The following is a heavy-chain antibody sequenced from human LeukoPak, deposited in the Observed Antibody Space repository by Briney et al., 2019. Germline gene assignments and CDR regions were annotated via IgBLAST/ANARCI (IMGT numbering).Heavy chain of an antibody. CDR1: GLTFSSYA. V-gene: IGHV3-23*01. CDR3: AKGKDYSNYVAAFDY. Sequence: GGSLRLSCGASGLTFSSYAMNWVRHAPGKRLEWVSGISGSGGSTYYADSVKGRFTISRDNSKNTLYLQMNSLRAEDTAVYYCAKGKDYSNYVAAFDYWGQGALVTISS. CDR2: ISGSGGST. D-gene: IGHD4-11*01. J-gene: IGHJ4*02.